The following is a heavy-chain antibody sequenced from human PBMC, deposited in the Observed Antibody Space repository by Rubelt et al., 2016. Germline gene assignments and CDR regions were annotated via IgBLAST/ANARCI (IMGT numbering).Heavy chain of an antibody. CDR2: IDPNSGVT. Sequence: QVQLVQSGAEVKKPGASVKVSCKASGYTFSGYYIHWVRQASGQGPEWMGWIDPNSGVTNYAQRFQGRVTMTGDTSISTAHMERGGLGSDETALDYCARNVFTILTGHLLGYWGQGTLVTVSS. V-gene: IGHV1-2*02. CDR1: GYTFSGYY. J-gene: IGHJ4*02. CDR3: ARNVFTILTGHLLGY. D-gene: IGHD3-9*01.